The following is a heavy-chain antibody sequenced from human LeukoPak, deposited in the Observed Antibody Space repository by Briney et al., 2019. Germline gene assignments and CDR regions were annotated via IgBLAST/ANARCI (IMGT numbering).Heavy chain of an antibody. D-gene: IGHD3-10*01. CDR2: IYYSGST. CDR1: GGSISSSSYY. V-gene: IGHV4-39*01. J-gene: IGHJ5*02. CDR3: ARDYKGWFDP. Sequence: PSETLSLTCTVSGGSISSSSYYWGWIRQPPGKGLEWIGSIYYSGSTYYNPSLKSRVTISVDTSKNQFSLKLSSVTAADTAVYYCARDYKGWFDPWGQGTLVTVSS.